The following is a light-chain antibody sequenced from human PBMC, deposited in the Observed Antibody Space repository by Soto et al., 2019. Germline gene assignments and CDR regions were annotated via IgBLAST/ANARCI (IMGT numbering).Light chain of an antibody. V-gene: IGKV1-5*01. CDR1: QSISSW. CDR3: QQYKSYPGT. Sequence: DIQMTQSPSTLSASVGDRVTITCRASQSISSWLAWYQQKPGKAPKLLIYDASSLESGVPSRFSGSGSGTEFTLTSSSLQPDDFATYYCQQYKSYPGTFGQGNKVEIK. J-gene: IGKJ1*01. CDR2: DAS.